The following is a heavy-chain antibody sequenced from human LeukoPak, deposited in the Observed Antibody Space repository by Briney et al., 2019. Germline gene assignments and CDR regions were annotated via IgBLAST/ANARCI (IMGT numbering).Heavy chain of an antibody. CDR2: IYYSGST. CDR3: ARERMITFGGVIDRYYFDY. J-gene: IGHJ4*02. CDR1: GGSISSGDYY. V-gene: IGHV4-30-4*01. Sequence: SQTLSLTCTVSGGSISSGDYYWSWIRQPPGKGLEWIGNIYYSGSTYYNPSLKSRVTISVDTSKNQFSLKLSSVTAADTAVYYCARERMITFGGVIDRYYFDYWGQGTLVTVSS. D-gene: IGHD3-16*02.